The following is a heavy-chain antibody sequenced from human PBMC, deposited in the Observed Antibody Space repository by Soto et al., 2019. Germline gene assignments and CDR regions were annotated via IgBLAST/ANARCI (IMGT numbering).Heavy chain of an antibody. Sequence: PSETLSLTCTVSGGSISSYYWSWIRQPPGKGLEWIGYIYYSGSTNYNPSLKSRVTISVDTSKNQFSLKLSSVTAADTAVYYCARRYGGTPDYWGQGTLVTSPQ. CDR2: IYYSGST. CDR3: ARRYGGTPDY. D-gene: IGHD4-17*01. J-gene: IGHJ4*02. CDR1: GGSISSYY. V-gene: IGHV4-59*08.